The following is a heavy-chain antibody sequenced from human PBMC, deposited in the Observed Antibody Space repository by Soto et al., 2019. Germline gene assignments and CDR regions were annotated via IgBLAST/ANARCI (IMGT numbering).Heavy chain of an antibody. V-gene: IGHV3-33*01. CDR3: ARGQYSSGWDSPLDY. D-gene: IGHD6-19*01. Sequence: QVQLVESGGGVVQPGRSLRLSCAASGFTFSSYGMHWVRQAPGKGLEWVAVIWYDGSNKYYADSVKGRFTISRDNSKNTLYLQMNSLRAEDTAVYYCARGQYSSGWDSPLDYWGQGTLVTVSS. CDR1: GFTFSSYG. CDR2: IWYDGSNK. J-gene: IGHJ4*02.